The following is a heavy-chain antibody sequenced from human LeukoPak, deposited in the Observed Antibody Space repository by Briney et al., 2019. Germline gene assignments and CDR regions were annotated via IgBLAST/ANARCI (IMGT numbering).Heavy chain of an antibody. V-gene: IGHV3-73*01. Sequence: GGSLRLSCAASGFTFSGSPMHWARQASGKGLEWVGRIRSKANGYATAYAASVRGRFTISRDDSKNTAYLQMNSLKTEDTAVYYCTSWGGIAVGYYMDVWGKGTTVTVSS. J-gene: IGHJ6*03. CDR3: TSWGGIAVGYYMDV. D-gene: IGHD6-19*01. CDR1: GFTFSGSP. CDR2: IRSKANGYAT.